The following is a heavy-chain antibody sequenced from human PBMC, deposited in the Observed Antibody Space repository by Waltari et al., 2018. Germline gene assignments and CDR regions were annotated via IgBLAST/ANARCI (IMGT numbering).Heavy chain of an antibody. CDR3: ARDSHHPSQQLGFDP. D-gene: IGHD3-10*01. CDR1: GFTVSNNY. CDR2: IYSGGNT. V-gene: IGHV3-66*01. Sequence: EVHLVESGGGLVQPGGSLRLSCAASGFTVSNNYMNWVRQAPGKGPECVSGIYSGGNTYYADSVGGRFTISRDNSKNTLYLQMNSLRAEDTAVYYCARDSHHPSQQLGFDPWGQGTLVTVSS. J-gene: IGHJ5*02.